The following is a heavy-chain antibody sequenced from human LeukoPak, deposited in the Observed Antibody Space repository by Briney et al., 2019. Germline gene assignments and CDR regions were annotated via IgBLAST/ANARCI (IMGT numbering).Heavy chain of an antibody. CDR2: INSDGSST. CDR3: AKGGATVIDY. Sequence: GGSLRLSCAASGFTFSNYWMHWVRQAPGKGLVRVSRINSDGSSTTSADSAKGRFTISRDNAKNTLYLQMNSLRAEDTAVYYCAKGGATVIDYWGQGTLVTVSS. J-gene: IGHJ4*02. CDR1: GFTFSNYW. D-gene: IGHD4-17*01. V-gene: IGHV3-74*01.